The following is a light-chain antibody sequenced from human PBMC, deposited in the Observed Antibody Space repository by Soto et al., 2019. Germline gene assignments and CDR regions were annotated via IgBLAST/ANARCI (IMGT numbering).Light chain of an antibody. CDR1: SSDVGGYNS. Sequence: QSVLTQPASVSGSPGQSITISCTATSSDVGGYNSVSWYRQDPGKAPKLMIYDVTNRPSGVSNRFSGSKSGNTASLTISGLQAEDEADYYCSSFTSSINYVFGTGTKVTVL. J-gene: IGLJ1*01. V-gene: IGLV2-14*01. CDR3: SSFTSSINYV. CDR2: DVT.